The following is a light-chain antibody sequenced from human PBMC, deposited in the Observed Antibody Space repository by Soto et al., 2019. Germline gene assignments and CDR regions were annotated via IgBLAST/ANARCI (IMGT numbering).Light chain of an antibody. CDR1: STDFENYNL. V-gene: IGLV2-14*02. J-gene: IGLJ2*01. CDR3: SSYASSSARVV. CDR2: EGT. Sequence: QSALTQPASVSGSPGQSITISCTRSSTDFENYNLVSWYQHCPDKAPKLIIYEGTKRPSEISDRFSGSESDTTSSLIISGLQPEAEADNYCSSYASSSARVVFGVGTKLNV.